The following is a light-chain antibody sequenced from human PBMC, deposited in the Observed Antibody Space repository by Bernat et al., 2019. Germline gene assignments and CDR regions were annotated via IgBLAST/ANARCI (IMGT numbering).Light chain of an antibody. CDR2: AAS. J-gene: IGKJ4*01. CDR3: QHYGHSARSPAVT. V-gene: IGKV3-20*01. CDR1: QSLTSNY. Sequence: EFVLAQSPGTLSLSPGERVTLSCRASQSLTSNYLAWYQQKPGQAPRLLIFAASSRATGIPDRFSGSGSGTDFTLTISKLEPEDSGMYYCQHYGHSARSPAVTFGGGTKVEIK.